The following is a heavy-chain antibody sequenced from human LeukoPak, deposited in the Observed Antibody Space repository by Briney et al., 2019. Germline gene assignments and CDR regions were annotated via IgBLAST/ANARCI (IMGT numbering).Heavy chain of an antibody. V-gene: IGHV3-74*01. CDR1: GFTFSSYW. Sequence: GGSLRLSCAASGFTFSSYWMHWVRQAPGKGLVWVSRINSDGSSTSYADSVKGRFTISRDNAKNTLYLQMNSLRAEDTAVYYCAREEEVFDWLFGGFDIWGQGTMVTVSS. CDR3: AREEEVFDWLFGGFDI. D-gene: IGHD3-9*01. J-gene: IGHJ3*02. CDR2: INSDGSST.